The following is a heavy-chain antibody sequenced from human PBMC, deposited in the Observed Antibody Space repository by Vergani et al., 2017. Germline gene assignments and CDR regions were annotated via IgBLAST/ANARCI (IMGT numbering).Heavy chain of an antibody. CDR2: IYSGGST. CDR3: AKVHLNYCSSTSCPLGY. V-gene: IGHV3-66*01. J-gene: IGHJ4*02. Sequence: EVQLVESGGGLVQPGGSLRLSCAASGFTVSSNYMSWVRQAPGKGLEWVSVIYSGGSTYYADSVKGRFTISRDNSKNTLYLQMNSLRAEDTAVYYCAKVHLNYCSSTSCPLGYWGQGTLVTVSS. CDR1: GFTVSSNY. D-gene: IGHD2-2*01.